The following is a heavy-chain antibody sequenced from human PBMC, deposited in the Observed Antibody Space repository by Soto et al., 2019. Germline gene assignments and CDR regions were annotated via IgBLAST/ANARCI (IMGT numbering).Heavy chain of an antibody. J-gene: IGHJ6*02. CDR3: ARGEGDSYGYLYYYYYGMDV. Sequence: SETLSLTCAVYGGSFSGYYWSWIRQPPGKGLEWIGEINHSGSTNYNPSLKSRVTISVDTSKNQFSLKLSSVTAADTAVYYCARGEGDSYGYLYYYYYGMDVWGRGTTVTVSS. D-gene: IGHD5-18*01. CDR2: INHSGST. V-gene: IGHV4-34*01. CDR1: GGSFSGYY.